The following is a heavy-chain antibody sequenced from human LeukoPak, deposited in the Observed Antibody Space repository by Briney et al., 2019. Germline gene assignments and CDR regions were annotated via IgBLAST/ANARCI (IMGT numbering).Heavy chain of an antibody. Sequence: GSLRLSCAASGFTFSNSAMSWIRQPAGKGLEWIGRISASGSSNYNPSLRSRVIMSVDTPKNQFSLNLSSVTAADTAVYYCATEGGGPRWLDPWGQGTLVTVSS. D-gene: IGHD6-25*01. J-gene: IGHJ5*02. CDR2: ISASGSS. CDR3: ATEGGGPRWLDP. CDR1: GFTFSNSA. V-gene: IGHV4-4*07.